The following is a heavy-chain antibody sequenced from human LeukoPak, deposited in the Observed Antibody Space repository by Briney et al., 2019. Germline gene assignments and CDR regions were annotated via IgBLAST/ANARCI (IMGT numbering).Heavy chain of an antibody. V-gene: IGHV3-49*04. J-gene: IGHJ4*02. CDR1: GFTFSSYA. CDR2: IRSKAYGGTT. D-gene: IGHD1-7*01. CDR3: TRKGWNYDY. Sequence: GGSLRLSCAASGFTFSSYAMSWVRQAPGKGLEWVGFIRSKAYGGTTEYAASVKGRFTISRDDSKSIAYLQMNSLKTEDTAVYYCTRKGWNYDYWGQGTLVTVSS.